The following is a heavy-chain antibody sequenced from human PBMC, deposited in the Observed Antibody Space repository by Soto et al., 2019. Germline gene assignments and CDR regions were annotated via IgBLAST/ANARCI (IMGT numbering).Heavy chain of an antibody. D-gene: IGHD1-26*01. J-gene: IGHJ4*02. V-gene: IGHV3-72*01. CDR2: TRNKANSYTT. Sequence: GGSLRLSCAASGFTFSDHYMDWVRQAPGKGLEWVGRTRNKANSYTTEYAASVKGRFTISRDDSKNSLYLQMNSLKTEDTAVYYCARVVSGSYYFDYWGQGTLVTVSS. CDR1: GFTFSDHY. CDR3: ARVVSGSYYFDY.